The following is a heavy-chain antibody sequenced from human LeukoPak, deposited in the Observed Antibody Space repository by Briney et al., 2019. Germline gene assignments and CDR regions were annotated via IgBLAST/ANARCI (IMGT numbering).Heavy chain of an antibody. J-gene: IGHJ4*02. Sequence: SETLSLTCNVSGGSISSHYWSWIRQPPGKGLEYIGNIYYSGSTNYNPSLKSRATISIDTSKNQFSLKLSSVTAADTAFYYCARGPGMATIKDWGQGTLVTVSS. CDR2: IYYSGST. CDR3: ARGPGMATIKD. V-gene: IGHV4-59*11. CDR1: GGSISSHY. D-gene: IGHD5-24*01.